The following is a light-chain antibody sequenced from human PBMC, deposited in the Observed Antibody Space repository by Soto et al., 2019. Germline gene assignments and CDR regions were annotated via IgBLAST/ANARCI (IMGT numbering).Light chain of an antibody. CDR2: HVT. Sequence: QSVLTQPASVSGSPGQSITISCTGSSVHVGDYNSVSWYQQHPGKAPKVMIYHVTIRASGVSNRFSGSKSGNTASLTISGLRAEDEADYYCSSYSHSPPSYVFGTGTKVTVL. CDR1: SVHVGDYNS. CDR3: SSYSHSPPSYV. V-gene: IGLV2-14*03. J-gene: IGLJ1*01.